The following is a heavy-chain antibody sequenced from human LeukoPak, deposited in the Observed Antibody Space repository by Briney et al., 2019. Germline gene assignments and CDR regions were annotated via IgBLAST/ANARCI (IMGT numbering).Heavy chain of an antibody. V-gene: IGHV3-23*01. CDR2: ISDGGGIT. Sequence: GGSLRLSCAAPGFAFNSYAMSWVRQAPGKGLDWVSSISDGGGITYYADSVKGRFTISRDNSRNTVYLQLNSLRAEDTALYYCAKAITQTTRGAFHIWGQGTMVTVSS. J-gene: IGHJ3*02. CDR1: GFAFNSYA. D-gene: IGHD1-20*01. CDR3: AKAITQTTRGAFHI.